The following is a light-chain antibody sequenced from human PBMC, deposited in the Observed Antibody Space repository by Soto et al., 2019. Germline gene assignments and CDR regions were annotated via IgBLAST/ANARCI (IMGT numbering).Light chain of an antibody. V-gene: IGKV1-5*03. Sequence: DIQMTQSPSTLSGSVGDRVTIPCRAGKPISIWLAWYQQKPGKAPKLLIYKASTLKSGVPSRFSGSGSGTEFTLTISSLQPDDFATYYCQHYNSYSEAFGQGTKVELK. CDR2: KAS. CDR1: KPISIW. CDR3: QHYNSYSEA. J-gene: IGKJ1*01.